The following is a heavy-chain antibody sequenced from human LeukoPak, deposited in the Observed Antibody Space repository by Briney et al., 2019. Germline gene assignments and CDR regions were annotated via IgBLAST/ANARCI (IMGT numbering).Heavy chain of an antibody. CDR2: IYTSGGT. V-gene: IGHV4-61*02. CDR1: GGSISSGSYY. CDR3: ARGQDGPDY. J-gene: IGHJ4*02. Sequence: SETLSLTCTVSGGSISSGSYYWSWIRQPAGKGLEWIGRIYTSGGTNYNPSLKSRVTISVDTSKNQFSLKLSSVTAADTAVYYCARGQDGPDYWGQGTLSPSPQ.